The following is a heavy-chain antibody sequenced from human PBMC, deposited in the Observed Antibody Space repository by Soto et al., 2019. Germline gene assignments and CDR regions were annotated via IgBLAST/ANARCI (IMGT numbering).Heavy chain of an antibody. Sequence: QLQLQESGPGLVKPSETLSLTCTVSGDSITSSSHYWGWIRQPPGKGLECIANIYYDGNTYYNPALKSRGASSLDTSKNQVSLKLNSVSAADTAVYYCARSSIEPRVFMYPFDSWGQGTLVTVSS. CDR3: ARSSIEPRVFMYPFDS. V-gene: IGHV4-39*01. J-gene: IGHJ4*02. CDR1: GDSITSSSHY. D-gene: IGHD6-6*01. CDR2: IYYDGNT.